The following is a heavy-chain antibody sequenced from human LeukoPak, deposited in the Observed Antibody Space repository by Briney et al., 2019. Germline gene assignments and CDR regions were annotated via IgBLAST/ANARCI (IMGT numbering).Heavy chain of an antibody. D-gene: IGHD3-22*01. CDR3: ARIDYDSSGYYHAY. J-gene: IGHJ4*02. CDR1: GFSLSTSGMR. Sequence: SGPALVKPTQTLTLTCTFSGFSLSTSGMRVSWIRQPPGKALEWLARIDWGDDKFYSTSLKTRLTISKDTPKNQVVLRMTNMDPVDTATYYCARIDYDSSGYYHAYWGQGTLVTVSS. V-gene: IGHV2-70*04. CDR2: IDWGDDK.